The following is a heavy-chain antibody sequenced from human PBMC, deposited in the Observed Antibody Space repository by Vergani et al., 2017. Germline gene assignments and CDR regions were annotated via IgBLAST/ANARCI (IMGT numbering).Heavy chain of an antibody. CDR2: ISGHGDRT. CDR1: GFTFSNSA. J-gene: IGHJ5*02. Sequence: EVHLLESGGGQVEAGGSLRLSCVASGFTFSNSAMSWVRQTSGKGLEWVPAISGHGDRTYYADSVKGRFTISRDNSKNTVYLQMNSLKAEDRAVYYCAREAVVSSSGGFDPWGQGTLVTVSS. D-gene: IGHD2-2*01. V-gene: IGHV3-23*01. CDR3: AREAVVSSSGGFDP.